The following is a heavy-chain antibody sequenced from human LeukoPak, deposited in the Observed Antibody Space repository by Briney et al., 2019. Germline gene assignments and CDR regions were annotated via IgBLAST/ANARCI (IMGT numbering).Heavy chain of an antibody. CDR1: GGSISSSNW. V-gene: IGHV4-4*02. D-gene: IGHD6-19*01. CDR3: ARESSGWYEGGFDY. CDR2: IYHSGST. Sequence: PSETLSLTCAVSGGSISSSNWRSWVRQPPGKGLEWIGEIYHSGSTNYNPSLKSRVTISVDKSKNQFSLKLSSVTAADTAVYYCARESSGWYEGGFDYWGQGTLVTVSS. J-gene: IGHJ4*02.